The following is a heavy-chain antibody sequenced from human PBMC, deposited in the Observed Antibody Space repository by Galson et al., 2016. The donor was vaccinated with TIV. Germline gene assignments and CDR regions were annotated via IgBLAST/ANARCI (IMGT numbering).Heavy chain of an antibody. CDR3: ARAVTMRLADHYYGMDA. CDR2: ISNGGSIT. J-gene: IGHJ6*02. V-gene: IGHV3-11*04. D-gene: IGHD3-22*01. CDR1: GFIFTDYY. Sequence: SLRLSCAVSGFIFTDYYMNWIRQTPGKGLEWVSYISNGGSITYYADFVKGRFTISRDNAKNSLYLHMSSLRAEDTAVYYCARAVTMRLADHYYGMDAWGQGTAVTVSS.